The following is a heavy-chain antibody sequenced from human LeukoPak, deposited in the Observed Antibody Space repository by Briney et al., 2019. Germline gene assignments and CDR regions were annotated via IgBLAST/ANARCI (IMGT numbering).Heavy chain of an antibody. CDR1: GGSFSGYY. CDR2: INHSGST. D-gene: IGHD3-16*01. V-gene: IGHV4-34*01. CDR3: ARDWGRTMDV. J-gene: IGHJ6*02. Sequence: SETLSLTCAVYGGSFSGYYWSWIRQPPGKGLEWIGEINHSGSTNYNPSLKSRVTISVDTSKNQFSLKLSSVTAADTAVYYCARDWGRTMDVWGQGTTVTVSS.